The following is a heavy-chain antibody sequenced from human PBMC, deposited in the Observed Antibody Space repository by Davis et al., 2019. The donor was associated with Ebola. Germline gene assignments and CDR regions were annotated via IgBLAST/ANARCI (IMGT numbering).Heavy chain of an antibody. CDR3: ARDYVY. D-gene: IGHD1-14*01. Sequence: MPSETLSLTCTVSGGSISSSSYYWGWIRQPPGKGLEWIANVYYTGTTYYNPSLKSRVTISVDTSKNQFSLRLNSVTAADTAMYYCARDYVYWGQGILVSVSS. CDR1: GGSISSSSYY. J-gene: IGHJ4*02. V-gene: IGHV4-39*02. CDR2: VYYTGTT.